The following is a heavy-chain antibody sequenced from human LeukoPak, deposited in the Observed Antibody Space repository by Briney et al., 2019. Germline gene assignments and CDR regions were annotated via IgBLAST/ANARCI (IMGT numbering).Heavy chain of an antibody. CDR1: GFTFSSYS. D-gene: IGHD6-13*01. J-gene: IGHJ6*03. CDR2: ISSSSSTI. Sequence: GGSLRLSCAASGFTFSSYSMNWVRQAPGKGLEWVSYISSSSSTIYYADSVKGRFTISRDNAKNSLYLQMNSLRAEDTAVYYCARGVYYYYYMDVWGKGTTVTVSS. CDR3: ARGVYYYYYMDV. V-gene: IGHV3-48*04.